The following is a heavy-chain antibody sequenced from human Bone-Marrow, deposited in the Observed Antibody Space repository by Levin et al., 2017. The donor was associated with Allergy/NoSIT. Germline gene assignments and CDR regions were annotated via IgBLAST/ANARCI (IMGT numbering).Heavy chain of an antibody. CDR3: ARDKGYSYGFDY. Sequence: GESLKISCAASGFTFRSYGMHWVRQAPGKGLEWVAVIWYDESNKYYGDSVKGRFTISSDNSKNTLYLQMNSLRAEDTAVYYCARDKGYSYGFDYWGQGTLVTVSS. CDR2: IWYDESNK. V-gene: IGHV3-33*01. D-gene: IGHD5-18*01. CDR1: GFTFRSYG. J-gene: IGHJ4*02.